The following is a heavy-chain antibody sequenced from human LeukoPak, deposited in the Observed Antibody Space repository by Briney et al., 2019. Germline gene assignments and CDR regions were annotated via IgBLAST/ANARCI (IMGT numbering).Heavy chain of an antibody. CDR2: INPNSGVT. CDR3: ARSSSSSGYYYYMDV. J-gene: IGHJ6*03. D-gene: IGHD6-13*01. CDR1: GYIFIGYY. Sequence: ASVKVSCKASGYIFIGYYMHWVRQAPGQGLEWMGWINPNSGVTNYVQKFQGRVTMTRDTSISTAYMELSRLRSDDTAVYYCARSSSSSGYYYYMDVWGKGTTVTVSS. V-gene: IGHV1-2*02.